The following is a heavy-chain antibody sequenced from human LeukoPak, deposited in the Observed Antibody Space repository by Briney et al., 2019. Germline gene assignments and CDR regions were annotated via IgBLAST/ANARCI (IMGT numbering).Heavy chain of an antibody. CDR3: AKDRGDYGDYSAADY. D-gene: IGHD4-17*01. J-gene: IGHJ4*02. V-gene: IGHV3-30*18. CDR1: GFTFSRYD. CDR2: ISYDGSNK. Sequence: GGSLRLSCAASGFTFSRYDMHWVRRALGKGLEWVAVISYDGSNKYYADSVKGRFTISRDNSKNTLYLQMNSLRAEDTAVYYCAKDRGDYGDYSAADYWGQGTLVTVSS.